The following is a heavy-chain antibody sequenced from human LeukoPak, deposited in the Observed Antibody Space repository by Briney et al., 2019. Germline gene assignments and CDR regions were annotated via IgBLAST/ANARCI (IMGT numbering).Heavy chain of an antibody. J-gene: IGHJ4*02. Sequence: SETLSLTCTVSGGSVSSGSYYWTWIRQPPGKGLEWIGYFYSSGSTNYHPSLKSRVTISADTSKNQFSLKLSSVTAADMAMYYCATVLYYDSSGYERWGQGTLVTVSS. CDR2: FYSSGST. D-gene: IGHD3-22*01. CDR1: GGSVSSGSYY. V-gene: IGHV4-61*01. CDR3: ATVLYYDSSGYER.